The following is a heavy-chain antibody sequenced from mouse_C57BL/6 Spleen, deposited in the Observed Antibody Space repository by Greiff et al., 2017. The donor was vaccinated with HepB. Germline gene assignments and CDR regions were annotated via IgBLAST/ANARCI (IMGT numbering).Heavy chain of an antibody. CDR3: ARYYYGSRDLYYYAMDY. CDR1: GYTFTDYY. CDR2: INPYNGGT. Sequence: EVQLQQSGPVLVKPGASVKMSCKASGYTFTDYYMNWVKQSHGKSLEWIGVINPYNGGTSYNQKFKGKATLTVDKSSSTAYMELNSLTSEDSAVYYCARYYYGSRDLYYYAMDYWGQGTSVTVSS. D-gene: IGHD1-1*01. V-gene: IGHV1-19*01. J-gene: IGHJ4*01.